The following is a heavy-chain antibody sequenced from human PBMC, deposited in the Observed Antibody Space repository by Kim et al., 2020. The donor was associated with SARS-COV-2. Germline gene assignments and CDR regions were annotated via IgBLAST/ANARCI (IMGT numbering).Heavy chain of an antibody. CDR1: GGSISSSSYY. D-gene: IGHD4-17*01. CDR3: ARQVRVTTHLDAFDI. Sequence: SETLSLTCTVSGGSISSSSYYWGWIRQPPGKGLEWIGSIYYSGSTYYNPSLKSRVTISVDTSKNQFSLKLSSVTAADTAVYYCARQVRVTTHLDAFDIWGQGTMVTVSS. J-gene: IGHJ3*02. CDR2: IYYSGST. V-gene: IGHV4-39*01.